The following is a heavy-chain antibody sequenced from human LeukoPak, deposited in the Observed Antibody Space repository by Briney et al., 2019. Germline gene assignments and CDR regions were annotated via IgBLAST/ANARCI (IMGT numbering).Heavy chain of an antibody. CDR3: AREGYSYGPFDY. CDR1: GGSISSYY. D-gene: IGHD5-18*01. V-gene: IGHV4-59*01. CDR2: IYYSGST. Sequence: SGTLSLTCTVSGGSISSYYWSWIRQPPGKGLEWIGYIYYSGSTNYNPSLKSRATISVDTSKNQFSLKLSSVTAADTAVYYCAREGYSYGPFDYWGQGTLVTVSS. J-gene: IGHJ4*02.